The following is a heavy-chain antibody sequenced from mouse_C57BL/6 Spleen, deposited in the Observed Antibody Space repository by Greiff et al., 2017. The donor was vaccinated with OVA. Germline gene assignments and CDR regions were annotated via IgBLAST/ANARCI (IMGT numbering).Heavy chain of an antibody. Sequence: QVQLKQPGAELVKPGASVKLSCKASGYTFTSYWMHWVKQRPGQGLEWIGMIHPNSGSTNYNEKFKSKATLTVDKSSSTAYMQLSSLTSEDSAVYFCASKDYYGSSFDYWGQGTTLTVSS. CDR3: ASKDYYGSSFDY. J-gene: IGHJ2*01. V-gene: IGHV1-64*01. D-gene: IGHD1-1*01. CDR2: IHPNSGST. CDR1: GYTFTSYW.